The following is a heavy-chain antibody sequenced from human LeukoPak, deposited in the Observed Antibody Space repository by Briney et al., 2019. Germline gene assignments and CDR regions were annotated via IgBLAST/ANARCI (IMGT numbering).Heavy chain of an antibody. V-gene: IGHV4-39*01. D-gene: IGHD2-21*02. CDR1: GGSISSSSYY. CDR2: IYYSGST. J-gene: IGHJ4*02. Sequence: SETLSLTCTVSGGSISSSSYYWGWIRQPPGKGLEWTGSIYYSGSTYYNPSLKSRVTISVDTSKNQFSLKLSSVTAADTAVYYCARRTYCGGDCYSWDFDYWGQRTLVTVSS. CDR3: ARRTYCGGDCYSWDFDY.